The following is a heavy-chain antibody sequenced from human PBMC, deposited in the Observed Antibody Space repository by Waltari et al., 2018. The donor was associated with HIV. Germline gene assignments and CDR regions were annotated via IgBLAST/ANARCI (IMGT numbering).Heavy chain of an antibody. CDR1: GFTFSSYW. J-gene: IGHJ3*02. Sequence: EVQLVESGGGLVQPGGSLRLSCAASGFTFSSYWMSWVRQAPGKGLEWVANIKQDGSEKYYVDSVKGRFTISRDNPKNSLYLQMNSLRAEDTAVYYCARAPNSGSDAFDIWGQGTMVTVSS. V-gene: IGHV3-7*01. CDR2: IKQDGSEK. D-gene: IGHD3-22*01. CDR3: ARAPNSGSDAFDI.